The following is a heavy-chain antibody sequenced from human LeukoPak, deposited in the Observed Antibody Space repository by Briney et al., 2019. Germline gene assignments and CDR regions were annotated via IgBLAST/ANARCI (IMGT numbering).Heavy chain of an antibody. CDR2: ISYDGSNK. J-gene: IGHJ3*02. Sequence: HPGGSLRLSCAASGFTFSSYAMHWVRQAPGKGLEWVAVISYDGSNKYYADSVKGRFTISRDNSKNTLYLQMNSLRAEDTAVYYCARDGYNPPGTFDIWGQGTMVTVSS. V-gene: IGHV3-30*04. CDR3: ARDGYNPPGTFDI. D-gene: IGHD5-24*01. CDR1: GFTFSSYA.